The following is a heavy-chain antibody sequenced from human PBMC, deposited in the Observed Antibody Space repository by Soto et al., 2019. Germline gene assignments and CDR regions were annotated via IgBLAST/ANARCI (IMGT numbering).Heavy chain of an antibody. D-gene: IGHD3-10*01. CDR3: ERSMVRGDGYYYYGMDV. V-gene: IGHV3-64*02. Sequence: GGSLRLSCAASGFTFSSYAMHWVRQAPGKGLEYVSAISSNGGSTYYADSVKGRFTISRDNSKNTLYLQMGSLRAEDMAVYYCERSMVRGDGYYYYGMDVWGQGTTVTVSS. CDR2: ISSNGGST. CDR1: GFTFSSYA. J-gene: IGHJ6*02.